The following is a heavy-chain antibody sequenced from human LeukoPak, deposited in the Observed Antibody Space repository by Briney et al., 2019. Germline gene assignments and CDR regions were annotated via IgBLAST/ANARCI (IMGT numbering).Heavy chain of an antibody. CDR1: GLTFSSYG. CDR3: AKDGPVTMVRGVIEYYFDY. D-gene: IGHD3-10*01. CDR2: ISYDGSNK. V-gene: IGHV3-30*18. J-gene: IGHJ4*02. Sequence: GGSLRLSCAASGLTFSSYGMHWVRQAPGKGLEWVAVISYDGSNKYYADSVKGRFTISRDNSKNTLYLQMNSLRAEDTAVYYCAKDGPVTMVRGVIEYYFDYWGQGTLVTVSS.